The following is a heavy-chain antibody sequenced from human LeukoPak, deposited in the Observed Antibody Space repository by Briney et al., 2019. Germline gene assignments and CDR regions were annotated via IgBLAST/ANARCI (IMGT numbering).Heavy chain of an antibody. CDR1: GYTFTNYD. CDR3: AGGGGGWYFDL. D-gene: IGHD3-16*01. J-gene: IGHJ2*01. Sequence: GASVKVSCKASGYTFTNYDISWVRQAPGQRLEWMGWINPYDGNTNYAQNLQGRVTMTTDTSTSTAYMELRSLGSDGTAIYYCAGGGGGWYFDLWGRGTLVTVSS. CDR2: INPYDGNT. V-gene: IGHV1-18*01.